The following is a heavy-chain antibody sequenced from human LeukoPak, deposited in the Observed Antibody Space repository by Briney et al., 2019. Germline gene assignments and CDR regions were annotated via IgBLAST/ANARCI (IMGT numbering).Heavy chain of an antibody. Sequence: KPSETLSLTCTVSGGSISSYYWSWIRQPPGKGLEWIGYIYYSGSTNYNPSLKSRVTISVDTSKNQFSLKLSSVTAADTAVYYCARERSYDSSGYNDYWGQGTLVTVSS. J-gene: IGHJ4*02. CDR2: IYYSGST. D-gene: IGHD3-22*01. CDR3: ARERSYDSSGYNDY. V-gene: IGHV4-59*01. CDR1: GGSISSYY.